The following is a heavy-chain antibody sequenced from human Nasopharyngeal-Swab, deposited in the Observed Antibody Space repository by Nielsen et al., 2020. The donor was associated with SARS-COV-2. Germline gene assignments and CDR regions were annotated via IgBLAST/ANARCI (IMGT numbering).Heavy chain of an antibody. J-gene: IGHJ6*02. CDR2: INHSGST. CDR1: GGSFSGYY. V-gene: IGHV4-34*01. Sequence: SQTLSLTCAVYGGSFSGYYWSWIRQPPGKGLEWIGEINHSGSTNYNPSLKSRVTISVDTSKNQFSLKLSSVTAADTAVYYCARIFRALECRSTSCYRYYYYGMDVWGQGTTVTVSS. CDR3: ARIFRALECRSTSCYRYYYYGMDV. D-gene: IGHD2-2*01.